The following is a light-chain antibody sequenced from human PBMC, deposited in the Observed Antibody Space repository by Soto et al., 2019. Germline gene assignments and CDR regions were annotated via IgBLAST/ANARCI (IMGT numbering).Light chain of an antibody. CDR1: QTVGSSY. Sequence: EIVLTQSPGTLSLSPGERATLSCRASQTVGSSYLAWYQQKPGQAPRLLLYGASSRATGIPDRFSGSGVGTDFALTIIRLEPEDFAVHYCQQYGSSPRWTFGQGTKAEIK. CDR2: GAS. CDR3: QQYGSSPRWT. V-gene: IGKV3-20*01. J-gene: IGKJ1*01.